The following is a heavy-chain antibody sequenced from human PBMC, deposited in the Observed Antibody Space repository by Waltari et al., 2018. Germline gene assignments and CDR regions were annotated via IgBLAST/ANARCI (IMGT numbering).Heavy chain of an antibody. Sequence: QVQVGQSGAEVTKPGASVKVSCKVSGLSFTELSIHWVRQTSGKGIEWMGGFDLPDGERNSAQKFQGRLKMTEDISTDTAYMELSSLRSDDTAVYYCAAGLSSGWPNLWGPGTLVTVS. CDR3: AAGLSSGWPNL. CDR1: GLSFTELS. CDR2: FDLPDGER. V-gene: IGHV1-24*01. D-gene: IGHD6-19*01. J-gene: IGHJ5*02.